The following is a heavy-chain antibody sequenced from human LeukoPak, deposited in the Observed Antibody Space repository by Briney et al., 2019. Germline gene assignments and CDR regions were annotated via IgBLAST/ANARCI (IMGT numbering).Heavy chain of an antibody. Sequence: GGSVRLFCAASGFTFSSYGMHWVRQAPGKGLEWVAFIRYDGGNKYYADSVKGRFTISRDNSKNTLYLQMNSLRTEDTAVYYCAKGGDGYSSGYFGYWGQGTMVTVSS. CDR3: AKGGDGYSSGYFGY. D-gene: IGHD5-18*01. V-gene: IGHV3-30*02. J-gene: IGHJ4*02. CDR2: IRYDGGNK. CDR1: GFTFSSYG.